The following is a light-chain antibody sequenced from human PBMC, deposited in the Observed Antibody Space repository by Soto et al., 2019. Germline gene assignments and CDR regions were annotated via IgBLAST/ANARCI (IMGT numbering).Light chain of an antibody. V-gene: IGKV3-15*01. J-gene: IGKJ1*01. CDR2: GAS. CDR1: QTVKTN. Sequence: EIVVTQFPATLSLSPGEGATLSCRTSQTVKTNLDWYQHKPGQAPRLLIYGASTRATGVPDRFSGSGSGTEFTLTISSLQSEDVAVYYCQQYNNWWTFGQGTKVDIK. CDR3: QQYNNWWT.